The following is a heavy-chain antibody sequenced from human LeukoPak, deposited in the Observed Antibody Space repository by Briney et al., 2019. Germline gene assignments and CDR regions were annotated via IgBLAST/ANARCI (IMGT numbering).Heavy chain of an antibody. V-gene: IGHV4-61*02. CDR1: GGSISSGTYY. J-gene: IGHJ3*02. D-gene: IGHD5-12*01. CDR2: IYSSGST. CDR3: ARDLLHRGYAFDI. Sequence: SETLSLTCTVSGGSISSGTYYWGWIRQPAGKGLEWIGRIYSSGSTNYNPSLKSRVTMSVDTSRNQFSLNLTSVTAADTAVYYCARDLLHRGYAFDIWGQGTMVTVSS.